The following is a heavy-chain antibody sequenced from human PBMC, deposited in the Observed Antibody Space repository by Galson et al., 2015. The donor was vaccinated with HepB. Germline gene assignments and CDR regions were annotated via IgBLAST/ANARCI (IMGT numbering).Heavy chain of an antibody. CDR1: GFTFSSYA. CDR3: SRERGSYSASWTDY. V-gene: IGHV3-33*08. CDR2: IWFDASKT. D-gene: IGHD6-13*01. J-gene: IGHJ4*02. Sequence: SLRLSCAASGFTFSSYAMNWVRQAPGKGLEWVALIWFDASKTFYSDSVKGRFTVSRDDSKNTLYLQMNSLRADDTAVYFCSRERGSYSASWTDYWGQGTLVTVSS.